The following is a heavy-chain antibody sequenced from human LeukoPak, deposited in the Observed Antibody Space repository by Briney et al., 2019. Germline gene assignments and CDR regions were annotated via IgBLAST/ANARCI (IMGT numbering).Heavy chain of an antibody. D-gene: IGHD2-2*01. Sequence: GGSLRLSCAASGFTFSDYYMSWIRQAPGKGLEWVSVIYSGGSTYYADSVKGRFTISRDNAKNTLYLQMNSLRAEDTAVYYCARFYCSSTSCLEDYWGQGTLVTVSS. V-gene: IGHV3-66*01. CDR3: ARFYCSSTSCLEDY. CDR1: GFTFSDYY. J-gene: IGHJ4*02. CDR2: IYSGGST.